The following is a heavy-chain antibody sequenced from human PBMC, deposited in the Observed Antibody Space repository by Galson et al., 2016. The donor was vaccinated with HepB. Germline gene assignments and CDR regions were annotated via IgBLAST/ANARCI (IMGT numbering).Heavy chain of an antibody. V-gene: IGHV3-74*01. CDR3: VRDWFGDHT. Sequence: SLRLSCAGSGYPFGGSWMQWVRQAPGKGPVWVAHIDNDGTRTTYADSVKGRFTISRDNARNKLYLQMNSLRADDTAVYYCVRDWFGDHTWGQGTLVTVSA. J-gene: IGHJ4*02. CDR2: IDNDGTRT. CDR1: GYPFGGSW. D-gene: IGHD3-10*01.